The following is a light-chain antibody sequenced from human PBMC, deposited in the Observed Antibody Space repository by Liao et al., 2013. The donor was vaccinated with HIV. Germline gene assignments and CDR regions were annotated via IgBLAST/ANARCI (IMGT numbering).Light chain of an antibody. V-gene: IGLV3-25*03. CDR2: KDS. Sequence: SYELTQPPSVSVSPGQTARITCSGDALPKQYAYWYQQKPGQAPVLVIYKDSERPSGIPERFSGSSSGTTVTLTISGVQAEDEADYYCQSADSSSYAVFGGGTKLTVL. CDR1: ALPKQY. J-gene: IGLJ3*02. CDR3: QSADSSSYAV.